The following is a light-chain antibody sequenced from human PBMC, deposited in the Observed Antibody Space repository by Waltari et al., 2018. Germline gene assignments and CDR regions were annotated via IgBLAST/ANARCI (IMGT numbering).Light chain of an antibody. CDR3: QTGGHGTWV. V-gene: IGLV4-69*01. CDR2: VNSDGSH. J-gene: IGLJ3*02. Sequence: QLVLTQSPSASASLGATVKLTCTLSSGHSSNVIAWLQQQPEKGPRYLMKVNSDGSHSKGDGMPGLCSGSRSGAERYLTISSVQPEDEADYYCQTGGHGTWVFGGGTKLTVL. CDR1: SGHSSNV.